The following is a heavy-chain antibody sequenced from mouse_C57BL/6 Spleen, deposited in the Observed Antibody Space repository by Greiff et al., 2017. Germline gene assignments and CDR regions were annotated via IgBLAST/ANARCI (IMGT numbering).Heavy chain of an antibody. CDR2: ISYDGSN. Sequence: EVQRVESGPGLVKPSQSLSLTCSVTGYSITSGYYWNWIRQFPGNKLEWMGYISYDGSNNYNPSLKNRISITRDTSKNQFFLKLNSVTTEDTATYYCARGHYGSRRGAMDYWGQGTSVTVSS. J-gene: IGHJ4*01. D-gene: IGHD1-1*01. V-gene: IGHV3-6*01. CDR3: ARGHYGSRRGAMDY. CDR1: GYSITSGYY.